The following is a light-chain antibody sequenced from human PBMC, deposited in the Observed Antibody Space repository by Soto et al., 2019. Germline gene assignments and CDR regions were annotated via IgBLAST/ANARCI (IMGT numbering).Light chain of an antibody. CDR2: RNN. Sequence: QSVLTQPPSASGTPGQRVTISCSGSSSNIGSNYVYWYQQLPGTAPKLLIFRNNQRPSGVPDRFSGSKSATSASLAISGLRSEDEAEYYCAAWEGSLSRVVFGGGTKLTVL. CDR1: SSNIGSNY. V-gene: IGLV1-47*01. CDR3: AAWEGSLSRVV. J-gene: IGLJ2*01.